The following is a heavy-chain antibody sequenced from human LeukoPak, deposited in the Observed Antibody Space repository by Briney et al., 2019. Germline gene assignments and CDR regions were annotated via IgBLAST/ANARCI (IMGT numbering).Heavy chain of an antibody. CDR2: ISSNGGST. V-gene: IGHV3-64*01. J-gene: IGHJ2*01. CDR3: ARDRCGGDCYTLGWYFDL. Sequence: GGSLRLSCAASGFTFSSYSMNWVRQAPGKGLEYVSAISSNGGSTYYANSVKGRFTISRDNSKNTLYLQMGSLRAEDMAVYYCARDRCGGDCYTLGWYFDLWGRGTLVTVSS. CDR1: GFTFSSYS. D-gene: IGHD2-21*02.